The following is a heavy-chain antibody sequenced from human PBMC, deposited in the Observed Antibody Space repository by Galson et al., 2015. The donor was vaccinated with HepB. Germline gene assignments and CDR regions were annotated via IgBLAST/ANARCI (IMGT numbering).Heavy chain of an antibody. Sequence: SVKVSCKASGYTFTSYGISWVRQAPGQGLEWMGWISAYNGNTNYAQKLQGRVTMTTDTSTSTAYMELRCLRSDDTAVYYCARSDHYYGMDVWGQGTTVTVSS. V-gene: IGHV1-18*04. CDR2: ISAYNGNT. CDR1: GYTFTSYG. CDR3: ARSDHYYGMDV. J-gene: IGHJ6*02.